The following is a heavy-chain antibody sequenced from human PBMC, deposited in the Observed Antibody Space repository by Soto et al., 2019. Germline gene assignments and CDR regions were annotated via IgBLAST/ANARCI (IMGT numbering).Heavy chain of an antibody. CDR2: IIPILGIA. V-gene: IGHV1-69*02. CDR3: ASQGYCSSTSCYRGFDY. D-gene: IGHD2-2*01. J-gene: IGHJ4*02. CDR1: GGTFSSYT. Sequence: QVQLVQSGAEVKKPGSSVKVSCKASGGTFSSYTISWVRQAPGQGLEWMGRIIPILGIANYAQKFQGRVTITADKSTSTAYMELSSLRSEDTAVYYCASQGYCSSTSCYRGFDYWGQGTLVTVSS.